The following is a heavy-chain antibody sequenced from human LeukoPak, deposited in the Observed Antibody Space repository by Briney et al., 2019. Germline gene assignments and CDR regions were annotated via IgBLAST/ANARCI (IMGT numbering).Heavy chain of an antibody. CDR1: GYTFTGYY. CDR2: INPNSGGT. CDR3: ARDGENYDILPYYYYYMDV. V-gene: IGHV1-2*02. Sequence: ASVKVSXKASGYTFTGYYMHWVRQAPGQGLEWMGWINPNSGGTNYAQKFQGRVTMTRDTSISTAYMELSRLRSDDTAVYYCARDGENYDILPYYYYYMDVWGKGTTVTVSS. D-gene: IGHD3-9*01. J-gene: IGHJ6*03.